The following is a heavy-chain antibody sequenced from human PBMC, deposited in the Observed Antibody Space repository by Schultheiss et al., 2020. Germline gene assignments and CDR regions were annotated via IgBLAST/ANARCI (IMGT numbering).Heavy chain of an antibody. CDR3: AKLGLRLGGDY. Sequence: GGSLRLSCAASGFTFSTYAMSWVRQAPGRGLEWVSTVSGSGGSTYYADSVKGRFTISRDNSKNTLYLQMNSLRAEDTAVYYCAKLGLRLGGDYWGQGTTVTVSS. CDR2: VSGSGGST. J-gene: IGHJ4*03. V-gene: IGHV3-23*01. D-gene: IGHD3-16*01. CDR1: GFTFSTYA.